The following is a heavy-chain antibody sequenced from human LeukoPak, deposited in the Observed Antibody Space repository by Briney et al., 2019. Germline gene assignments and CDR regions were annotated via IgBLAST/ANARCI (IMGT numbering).Heavy chain of an antibody. CDR2: IGDSGTST. CDR3: VKGRGSGWYRGGDMDV. J-gene: IGHJ6*02. D-gene: IGHD6-19*01. V-gene: IGHV3-23*01. Sequence: GGSLRLSCAASGFTFSSYSMSWVRQAPGKGLEWVSSIGDSGTSTYYADSVKGRFTISRDNSKNTLYLQIDSLRAEDAAVYYCVKGRGSGWYRGGDMDVWGQGTTVAVSS. CDR1: GFTFSSYS.